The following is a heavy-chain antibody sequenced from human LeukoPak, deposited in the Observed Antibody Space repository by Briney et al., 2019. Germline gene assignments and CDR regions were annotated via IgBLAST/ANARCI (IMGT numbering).Heavy chain of an antibody. CDR2: IIPIFGTA. J-gene: IGHJ6*03. V-gene: IGHV1-69*01. D-gene: IGHD2-8*01. CDR1: GGTFSSYA. CDR3: ARCGMLALGYYYYYYMDV. Sequence: SVKDSCKASGGTFSSYAISWVRQAPGQGLEWMGGIIPIFGTANYAQKFQGRVTITADESTSTAYMELSSLRSEDTAVYYCARCGMLALGYYYYYYMDVWGKGTTVTVSS.